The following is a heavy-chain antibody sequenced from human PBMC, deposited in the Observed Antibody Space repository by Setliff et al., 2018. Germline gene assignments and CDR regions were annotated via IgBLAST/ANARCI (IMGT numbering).Heavy chain of an antibody. V-gene: IGHV3-23*01. Sequence: GGSLRLSCVVSGFTFSSYAMSWVRQAPGKGLEWVSTITGSAARTYYADSVKGRFTISRDNSKSRLYLQMNSLRAEDTAVYYCAKDSSYSMIVVVIPFDYWGQGTLVTVSS. J-gene: IGHJ4*02. D-gene: IGHD3-22*01. CDR1: GFTFSSYA. CDR2: ITGSAART. CDR3: AKDSSYSMIVVVIPFDY.